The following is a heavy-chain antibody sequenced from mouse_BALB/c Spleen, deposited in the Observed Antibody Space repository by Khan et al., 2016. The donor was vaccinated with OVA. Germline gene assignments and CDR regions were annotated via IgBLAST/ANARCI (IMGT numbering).Heavy chain of an antibody. CDR2: ILPGSGNT. CDR3: VRYGNHWYFDV. J-gene: IGHJ1*01. CDR1: GYTFSSYW. V-gene: IGHV1-9*01. Sequence: QVQLKQSGAELMKPGASVKISCKATGYTFSSYWIEWVKQRPGHGLEWIGEILPGSGNTNCTENFKGKATFTADTSSNTAYMQLSSLTSEDSAVHYCVRYGNHWYFDVWGAGTTVTVSS. D-gene: IGHD2-1*01.